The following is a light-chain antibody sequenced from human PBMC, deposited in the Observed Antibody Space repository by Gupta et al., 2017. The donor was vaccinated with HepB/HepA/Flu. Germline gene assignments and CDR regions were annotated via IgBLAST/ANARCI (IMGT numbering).Light chain of an antibody. CDR1: SGINVAIYK. J-gene: IGLJ2*01. Sequence: QAVLTQPSSLSASPGASASLTCTLRSGINVAIYKICWYQQKPGSPPQYLLMYKSDSDKQQGSGVPSRFAGSKDASDNEGLLLISGLQSEDEADYYCMIWHNSAVVFGGGTKMTVL. CDR2: YKSDSDK. V-gene: IGLV5-45*02. CDR3: MIWHNSAVV.